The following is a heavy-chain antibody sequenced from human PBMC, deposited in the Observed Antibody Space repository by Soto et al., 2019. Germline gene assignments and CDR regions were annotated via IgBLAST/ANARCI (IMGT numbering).Heavy chain of an antibody. J-gene: IGHJ5*02. CDR3: ATQEVGGSYVYTFDP. V-gene: IGHV4-39*01. Sequence: QLHLRESGPGLVKPSETLSLTCTVSGGSITSSSYYWGWIRQPPGKGLEWIGSIYYSGSTYYNPSLKSRVTISVHTSKNQFSLKLSSVTAADTAVYSCATQEVGGSYVYTFDPWRQGTLVTVSS. D-gene: IGHD1-26*01. CDR2: IYYSGST. CDR1: GGSITSSSYY.